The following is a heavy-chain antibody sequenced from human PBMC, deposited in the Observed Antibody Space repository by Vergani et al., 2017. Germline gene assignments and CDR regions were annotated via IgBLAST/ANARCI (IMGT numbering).Heavy chain of an antibody. CDR3: ARGAYDILTGYYHYYYYYGMDV. J-gene: IGHJ6*02. V-gene: IGHV3-21*01. CDR2: ISSSSSYI. CDR1: GFTFSSYS. Sequence: EVQLVESGGGLVQPGGSLRLSCAASGFTFSSYSMNWVRQAPGKGLEWVSSISSSSSYIYYADSVKGRFTISRDNAKNSLYLQMNSLRAEDTAVYYCARGAYDILTGYYHYYYYYGMDVWGQGTTVTVSS. D-gene: IGHD3-9*01.